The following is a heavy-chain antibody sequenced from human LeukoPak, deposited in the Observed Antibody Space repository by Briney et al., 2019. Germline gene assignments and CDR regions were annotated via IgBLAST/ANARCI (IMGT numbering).Heavy chain of an antibody. D-gene: IGHD4-23*01. CDR1: GDSTSSTGC. V-gene: IGHV4-4*02. Sequence: SETLSLTCTVSGDSTSSTGCWTWVRQPPGEGLEWIGEVYHSGATNYNPSLKSRVTMSVDKSKNQFSLKVNSVTAADTAVYYCAKNGGNSDLEYWGQGTLVTVSS. CDR3: AKNGGNSDLEY. CDR2: VYHSGAT. J-gene: IGHJ4*02.